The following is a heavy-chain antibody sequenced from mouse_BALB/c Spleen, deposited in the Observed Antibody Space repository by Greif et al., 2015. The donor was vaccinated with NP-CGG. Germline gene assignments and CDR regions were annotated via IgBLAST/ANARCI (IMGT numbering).Heavy chain of an antibody. CDR3: ARNDGFAY. Sequence: VQLQQSGAELVKPGASVKLSCTASGFNIKDTYMHWVKQRPEQGLEWIGRIDPANGNTKYDPKFQGKATITADTSSNTAYLQLSSLTSEGTAVYYGARNDGFAYWGQGTLVTVSA. CDR1: GFNIKDTY. CDR2: IDPANGNT. V-gene: IGHV14-3*02. D-gene: IGHD2-12*01. J-gene: IGHJ3*01.